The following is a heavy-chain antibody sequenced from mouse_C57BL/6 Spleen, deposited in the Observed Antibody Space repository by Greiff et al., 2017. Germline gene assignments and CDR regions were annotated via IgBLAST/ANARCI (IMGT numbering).Heavy chain of an antibody. V-gene: IGHV1-78*01. CDR1: GYTFTNHS. J-gene: IGHJ4*01. CDR2: IYPGDGMT. D-gene: IGHD1-1*01. Sequence: VQLQQSDAELVKPGASVKISCKVSGYTFTNHSIHWMKQRPEQGLEWIGSIYPGDGMTKYNQKFKGKAKLTANKSSSTAYMQLNSLTSEDSAVYFCARSPYYCSSAYGAMDYWGQGTSVTVSS. CDR3: ARSPYYCSSAYGAMDY.